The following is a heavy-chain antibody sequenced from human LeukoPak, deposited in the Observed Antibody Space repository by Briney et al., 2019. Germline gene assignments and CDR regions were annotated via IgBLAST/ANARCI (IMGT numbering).Heavy chain of an antibody. CDR3: ARAPCYYGSRRLASCRMDV. CDR2: ISAYNGNT. J-gene: IGHJ6*02. Sequence: ASVKVSCKASGYTFTSYGISWVRQAPGQGLEWMGWISAYNGNTNYAQKLQGRVTMTTDTCTSTAYMELRSLRSDDTAVYYCARAPCYYGSRRLASCRMDVWGQGTTVTVSS. CDR1: GYTFTSYG. V-gene: IGHV1-18*01. D-gene: IGHD3-10*01.